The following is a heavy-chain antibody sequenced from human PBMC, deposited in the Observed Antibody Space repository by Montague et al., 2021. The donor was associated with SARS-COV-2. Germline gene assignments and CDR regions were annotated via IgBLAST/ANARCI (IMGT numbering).Heavy chain of an antibody. CDR1: GGSFSAYY. Sequence: SETLSLTCAVYGGSFSAYYWNWIRQPPGKGLEWIGDINHSGKTYFNSSLKSRVTVSLDTSKNQFSLKLRSVTAADTAVYYCARAVRGVIILSPYYAMDVWGQGTSVTVSS. CDR3: ARAVRGVIILSPYYAMDV. D-gene: IGHD3-10*01. J-gene: IGHJ6*02. V-gene: IGHV4-34*01. CDR2: INHSGKT.